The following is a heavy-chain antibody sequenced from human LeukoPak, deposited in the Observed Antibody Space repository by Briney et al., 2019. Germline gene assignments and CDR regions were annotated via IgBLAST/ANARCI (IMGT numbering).Heavy chain of an antibody. Sequence: SETLSLTCAVYGGSFSGYYWTWIRQVPGKGLEWIGEVNHSGNSNHNPSLKSRLTVSVDTSKNQFSLRLTSVTAADTALYYCARRPWVGAADSWGQGTMVTVSS. CDR1: GGSFSGYY. CDR3: ARRPWVGAADS. D-gene: IGHD1-26*01. J-gene: IGHJ3*01. CDR2: VNHSGNS. V-gene: IGHV4-34*01.